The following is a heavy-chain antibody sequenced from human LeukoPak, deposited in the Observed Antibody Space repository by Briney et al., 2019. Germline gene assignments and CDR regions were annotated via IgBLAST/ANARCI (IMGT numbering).Heavy chain of an antibody. CDR2: WHHSGIT. CDR3: ARQYEF. CDR1: GASIISGNYF. J-gene: IGHJ4*02. D-gene: IGHD3-10*01. V-gene: IGHV4-39*01. Sequence: SETLSLTCTVSGASIISGNYFWGWVRQPPGKRLEWIGSWHHSGITDYNPSLKSRVTIVADTSKNQFSLKLASVAAADSAVYFCARQYEFWGQGSLVTVSS.